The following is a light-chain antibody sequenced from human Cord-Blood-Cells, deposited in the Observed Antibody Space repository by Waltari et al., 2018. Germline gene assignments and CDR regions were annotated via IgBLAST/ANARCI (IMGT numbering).Light chain of an antibody. J-gene: IGLJ2*01. CDR2: DVS. V-gene: IGLV2-14*01. Sequence: QSALTQPASVSGSPGQSITISCTGTSSDVGGYNSVSWYQQHPGQAPRLMIYDVSKRPSGVSKRVAGCKSGNTASLTISGLQAEDEADYYCSSYTSSSTLVFGGGTKLTVL. CDR1: SSDVGGYNS. CDR3: SSYTSSSTLV.